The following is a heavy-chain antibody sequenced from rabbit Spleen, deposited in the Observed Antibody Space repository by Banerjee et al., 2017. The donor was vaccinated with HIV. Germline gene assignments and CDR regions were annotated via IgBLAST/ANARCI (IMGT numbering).Heavy chain of an antibody. CDR2: INAVTGKA. D-gene: IGHD5-1*01. CDR1: GFSFSNKAV. CDR3: ARNLFDGNNL. V-gene: IGHV1S45*01. J-gene: IGHJ3*01. Sequence: QEQLVESGGGLVKPGASLTLTCKASGFSFSNKAVMCWVRQAPGKGLEWIACINAVTGKAVYASWAKGRFTFSKTSSTTVTLQMTSLTAADTATYFCARNLFDGNNLWGQGTLVTVS.